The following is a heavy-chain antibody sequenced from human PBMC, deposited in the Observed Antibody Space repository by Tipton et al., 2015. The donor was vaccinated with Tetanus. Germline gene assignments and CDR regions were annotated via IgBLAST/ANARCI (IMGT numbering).Heavy chain of an antibody. CDR3: VRPARYCSGGSCFLALDF. J-gene: IGHJ4*02. D-gene: IGHD2-15*01. V-gene: IGHV1-2*02. Sequence: QLVQSGAEVKKPGASVKVSCKASGYTFTGYYMHWVRQAPGQGLEWMGWINPNSGGTNYAQKFQGRVTMTRDTSISTAYMELGSLRSEDTAVYYCVRPARYCSGGSCFLALDFWGQGTLVTVSS. CDR2: INPNSGGT. CDR1: GYTFTGYY.